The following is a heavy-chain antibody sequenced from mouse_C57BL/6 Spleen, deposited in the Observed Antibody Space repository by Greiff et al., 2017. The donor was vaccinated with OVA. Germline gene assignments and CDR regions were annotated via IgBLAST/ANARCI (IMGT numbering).Heavy chain of an antibody. CDR2: ISSGGDYI. Sequence: DVHLVESGEGLVKPGGSLKLSCAASGFTFSSYAMSWVRQTPEKRLEWVAYISSGGDYIYYADTVKGRFTISRDNARNTLYLQMSSLKSEDTAMYYCTRDLRNYFDYWGQGTTLTVSS. V-gene: IGHV5-9-1*02. J-gene: IGHJ2*01. D-gene: IGHD6-1*01. CDR1: GFTFSSYA. CDR3: TRDLRNYFDY.